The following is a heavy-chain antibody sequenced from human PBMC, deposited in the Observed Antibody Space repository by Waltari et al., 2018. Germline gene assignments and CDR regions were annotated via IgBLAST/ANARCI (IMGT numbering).Heavy chain of an antibody. V-gene: IGHV4-39*01. Sequence: QLQLQESGPGLVKPSETLSLTCTVSGGSISTNYNWGWIRQPPGKGPEWMGYMQYRGSTFYNPSLKSRVSISLDTSKNQFSLRLSCVGAADTAVYFCGRIAFGDDGGYFQHWGQGTLVTVSS. D-gene: IGHD4-17*01. J-gene: IGHJ1*01. CDR2: MQYRGST. CDR3: GRIAFGDDGGYFQH. CDR1: GGSISTNYN.